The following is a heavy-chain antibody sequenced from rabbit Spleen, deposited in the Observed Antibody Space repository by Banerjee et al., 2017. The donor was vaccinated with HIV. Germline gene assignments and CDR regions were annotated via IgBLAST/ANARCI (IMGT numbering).Heavy chain of an antibody. CDR3: ARDYDTSFSSYDMDL. D-gene: IGHD6-1*01. CDR1: GFSFNSGYD. Sequence: QSLEKSGGGVVKPGASLTPTSKASGFSFNSGYDMCWVRQAPGKGLEWVACAYAGSGGSASSATCGKSRLSIIKKSSTTVNLQITSPTAADTATYFCARDYDTSFSSYDMDLWGPGTLVTVS. CDR2: AYAGSGGSA. J-gene: IGHJ6*01. V-gene: IGHV1S40*01.